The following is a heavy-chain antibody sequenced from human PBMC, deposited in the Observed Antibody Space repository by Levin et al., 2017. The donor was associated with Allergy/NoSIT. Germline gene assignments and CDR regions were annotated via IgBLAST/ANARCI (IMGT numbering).Heavy chain of an antibody. J-gene: IGHJ3*02. Sequence: PSETLSLTCAVYGGSFSGYYWSWIRQPPGKGLEWIGEINHSGSTNYNPSLKSRVTISVDTSKNQFSLKLSSVTAADTAVYYCARLTTGTSSDAFDIWGQGTMVTVSS. CDR2: INHSGST. CDR3: ARLTTGTSSDAFDI. CDR1: GGSFSGYY. V-gene: IGHV4-34*01. D-gene: IGHD1-1*01.